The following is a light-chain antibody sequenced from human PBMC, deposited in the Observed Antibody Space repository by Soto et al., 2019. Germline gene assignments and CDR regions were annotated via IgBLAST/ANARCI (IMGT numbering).Light chain of an antibody. J-gene: IGKJ1*01. CDR1: QSVSSN. Sequence: EIVMTQSPATLSVSPGERATLSCRASQSVSSNLAWYQQKPGQAPMLLIYGASTRATGIPARFSGSGSVTEFTLTISSLQSEDFAVYYCQQYNNWPPAFGQGTKVEIK. V-gene: IGKV3-15*01. CDR2: GAS. CDR3: QQYNNWPPA.